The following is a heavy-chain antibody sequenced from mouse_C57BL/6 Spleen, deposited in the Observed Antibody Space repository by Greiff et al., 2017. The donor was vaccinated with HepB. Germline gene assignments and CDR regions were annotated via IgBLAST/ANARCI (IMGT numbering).Heavy chain of an antibody. CDR1: GFTFSSYA. Sequence: EVQLVESGGGLVKPGGSLKLSCAASGFTFSSYAMSWVRQTPEKRLEWVATISDGGSYTYYPDNVKGRFTISRDNAKNNLYLQMSHLKSEDTAMYYCARDPGDYDEAWCAYWGQGTLVTVSA. D-gene: IGHD2-4*01. CDR2: ISDGGSYT. CDR3: ARDPGDYDEAWCAY. J-gene: IGHJ3*01. V-gene: IGHV5-4*01.